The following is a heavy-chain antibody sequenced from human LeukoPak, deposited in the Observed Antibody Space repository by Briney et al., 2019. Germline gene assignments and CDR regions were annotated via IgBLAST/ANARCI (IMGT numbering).Heavy chain of an antibody. CDR2: DSIRGGT. V-gene: IGHV4-4*07. D-gene: IGHD6-13*01. CDR1: GVSISNYF. Sequence: SETLSLTCSVSGVSISNYFWSWIRQSAGKGLEWIGRDSIRGGTNYNPSLASRASMSIDTSKSQFSLKLTSVTAADTAVYYCARGPLMSAGGGVDPWGQGTLVIVSS. J-gene: IGHJ5*02. CDR3: ARGPLMSAGGGVDP.